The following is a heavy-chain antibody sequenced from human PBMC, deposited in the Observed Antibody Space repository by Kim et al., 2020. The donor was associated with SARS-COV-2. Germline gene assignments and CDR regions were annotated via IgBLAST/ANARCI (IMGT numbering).Heavy chain of an antibody. D-gene: IGHD3-16*01. CDR2: T. V-gene: IGHV5-51*01. Sequence: TRYRQSFHCQVTISADKSISTAYLQWSSVKASDTAIYYCARGGNHYYFDYWGQGTLVTVSS. CDR3: ARGGNHYYFDY. J-gene: IGHJ4*02.